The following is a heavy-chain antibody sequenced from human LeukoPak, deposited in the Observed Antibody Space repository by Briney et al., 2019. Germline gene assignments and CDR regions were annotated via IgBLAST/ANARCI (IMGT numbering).Heavy chain of an antibody. D-gene: IGHD6-19*01. J-gene: IGHJ3*02. Sequence: SETLSLTCTVSGGSISSYYWSWIRQPPGKGLEWIGYIYYSGSTNYNPSLKSRVTISVDTTKNQFSLKLSSVTAADTAVYYCAREGIAVAGDAFDIWGQGTMVTVSS. V-gene: IGHV4-59*01. CDR2: IYYSGST. CDR1: GGSISSYY. CDR3: AREGIAVAGDAFDI.